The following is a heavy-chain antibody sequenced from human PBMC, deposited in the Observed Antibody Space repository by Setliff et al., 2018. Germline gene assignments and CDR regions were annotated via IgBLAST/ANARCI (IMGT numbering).Heavy chain of an antibody. Sequence: SETLSLTCTVSGGSISSGGYYWSWIRQHPGKGLEWIGYIYYSGSTYYNPSLKSRVTISVDTSKNQFSLKLSSVTAADTAVYYCARQPEGGYYDSSGYYGMAPYYFDYWGQGTLVTVSS. D-gene: IGHD3-22*01. J-gene: IGHJ4*02. CDR2: IYYSGST. CDR1: GGSISSGGYY. V-gene: IGHV4-31*03. CDR3: ARQPEGGYYDSSGYYGMAPYYFDY.